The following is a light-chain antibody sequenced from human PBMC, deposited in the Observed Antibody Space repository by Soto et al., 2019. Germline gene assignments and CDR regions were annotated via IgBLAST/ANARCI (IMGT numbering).Light chain of an antibody. CDR2: DTS. CDR1: QSVSSN. V-gene: IGKV3-15*01. CDR3: HHYNNWPPRNT. J-gene: IGKJ2*01. Sequence: EIVMTQSPATLSLSPGDRATLSCRASQSVSSNLAWYQQKPGQAPRLLIYDTSTRASDVPARFSGSGSETEFTLTISGLQSEDFGIYYCHHYNNWPPRNTFGQGTKLEIK.